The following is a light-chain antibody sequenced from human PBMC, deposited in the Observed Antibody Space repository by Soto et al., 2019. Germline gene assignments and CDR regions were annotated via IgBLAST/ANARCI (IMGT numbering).Light chain of an antibody. J-gene: IGKJ1*01. V-gene: IGKV3-20*01. CDR2: GAS. Sequence: EIVLTQSPGTLSLSPVERATLSCRSSQSVSSSYLAWYQQKPGQAPRLLIYGASSRATGIPDRFSASGSGTDFTLTISRLEPEDFAVYYCQQYGTSPWKFGQGTKVDIK. CDR1: QSVSSSY. CDR3: QQYGTSPWK.